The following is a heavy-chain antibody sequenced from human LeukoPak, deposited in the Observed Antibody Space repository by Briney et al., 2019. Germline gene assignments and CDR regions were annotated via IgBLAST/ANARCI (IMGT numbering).Heavy chain of an antibody. CDR2: IYYSGST. J-gene: IGHJ5*02. D-gene: IGHD3-22*01. V-gene: IGHV4-31*03. Sequence: SETLSLTCTVSGGSISSGGYYWSWIRQHPGKGLEWIGYIYYSGSTYYNPSLKGRVIISVDTSKNQFSLKLSSVTAADTAVYYCARESYYYDSSGYSNWFDPWGQGTLVTVSS. CDR1: GGSISSGGYY. CDR3: ARESYYYDSSGYSNWFDP.